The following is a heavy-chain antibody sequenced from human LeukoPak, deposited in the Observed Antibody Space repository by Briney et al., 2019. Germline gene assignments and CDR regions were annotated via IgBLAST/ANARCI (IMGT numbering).Heavy chain of an antibody. V-gene: IGHV3-21*01. Sequence: GGSLRLSCAASGFTFSSYSMTWVRQAPGKGLEWVSSISSSSSYIYYADSVKGRFTISRDNAKNSLYLQMNSLRAEDTAVYYCARGQSPDAFDIWGQGTMVTVSS. CDR1: GFTFSSYS. CDR3: ARGQSPDAFDI. CDR2: ISSSSSYI. J-gene: IGHJ3*02.